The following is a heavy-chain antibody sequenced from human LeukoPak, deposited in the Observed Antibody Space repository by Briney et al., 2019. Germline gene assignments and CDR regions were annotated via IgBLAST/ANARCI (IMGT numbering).Heavy chain of an antibody. J-gene: IGHJ4*02. D-gene: IGHD4-17*01. CDR2: LYSAGST. Sequence: PGGPLRLSCAASGFTVSSNHMSWVRQTPGKGLEWVSILYSAGSTFYADSVKGRFTISRDNSKNTLYLQMNCLRAEDTAIYYCATSSGGYGDYVFDFWGQGTLVTVSS. CDR1: GFTVSSNH. CDR3: ATSSGGYGDYVFDF. V-gene: IGHV3-53*01.